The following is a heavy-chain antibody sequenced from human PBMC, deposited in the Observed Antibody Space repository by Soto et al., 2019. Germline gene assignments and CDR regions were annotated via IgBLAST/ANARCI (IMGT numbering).Heavy chain of an antibody. CDR1: GFSRTTSGVG. V-gene: IGHV2-5*02. CDR3: AHRVLRTVFGLVTTTAIYFYF. Sequence: QITLNESGPTQVKPRQTLTLTCTFSGFSRTTSGVGVGWIRQSPGKAPEWLALIYWDDDKRYSPSLKSRLTITKDTSKNPVVLTMADLDPADTATYYCAHRVLRTVFGLVTTTAIYFYFWGQGTPVAVSS. D-gene: IGHD3-3*01. J-gene: IGHJ4*02. CDR2: IYWDDDK.